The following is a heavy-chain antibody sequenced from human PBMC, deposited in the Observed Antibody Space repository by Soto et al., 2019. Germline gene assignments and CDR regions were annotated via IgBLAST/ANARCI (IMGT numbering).Heavy chain of an antibody. J-gene: IGHJ4*02. D-gene: IGHD5-12*01. CDR2: ISNGGNDK. CDR3: VSGEGRYGHDTRFHF. V-gene: IGHV3-30*03. CDR1: GFTFSNHG. Sequence: QMHLVESGGGVVQPGRSLTLSCAASGFTFSNHGIHWVRQAPGKGLEWVADISNGGNDKSDVDSVKGRFTISRDNFHNTVYLQMQGLRAEDTAVYYCVSGEGRYGHDTRFHFWGQGTLVTVSS.